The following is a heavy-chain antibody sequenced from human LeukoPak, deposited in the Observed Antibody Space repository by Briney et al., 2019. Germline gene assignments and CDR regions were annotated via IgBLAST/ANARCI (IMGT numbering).Heavy chain of an antibody. Sequence: GGYLRLSCAASGFTFSSYAMSWVRQAPGKGLEWVSAISGSGGSTYYADSVKGRFTISRDNSENTLYLQMNSLRAEDTAVYYCAKVGLPYYYDSSGYYDYWGQGTLVTVSS. J-gene: IGHJ4*02. CDR2: ISGSGGST. CDR1: GFTFSSYA. CDR3: AKVGLPYYYDSSGYYDY. V-gene: IGHV3-23*01. D-gene: IGHD3-22*01.